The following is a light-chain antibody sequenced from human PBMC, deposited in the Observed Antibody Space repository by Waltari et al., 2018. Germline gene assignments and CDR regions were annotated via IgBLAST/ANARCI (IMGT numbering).Light chain of an antibody. Sequence: YVLTQPPSISVPPGQTATITCSGEALGKNSASWYQQMAGQPPTLVIYQNNRRPSDIPDRFSASTSGNAATLTIRGTQPTDEADYYCQAWDTVSFVVFGGGTRLTVL. CDR1: ALGKNS. J-gene: IGLJ2*01. CDR3: QAWDTVSFVV. CDR2: QNN. V-gene: IGLV3-1*01.